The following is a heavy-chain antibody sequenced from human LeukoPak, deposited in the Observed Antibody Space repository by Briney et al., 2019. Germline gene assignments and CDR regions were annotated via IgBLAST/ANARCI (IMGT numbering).Heavy chain of an antibody. D-gene: IGHD2-15*01. CDR1: GYTFSSYS. CDR3: ARASYCSDGSCYSDY. J-gene: IGHJ4*02. CDR2: ISAYNGNT. Sequence: ASVKVSCKASGYTFSSYSISWVRQASGQGLGWMGWISAYNGNTIYAQKVKGRVTMTTDTSTSTAYMELRSLKSDDTAVYYCARASYCSDGSCYSDYWGQGTLVTVSS. V-gene: IGHV1-18*01.